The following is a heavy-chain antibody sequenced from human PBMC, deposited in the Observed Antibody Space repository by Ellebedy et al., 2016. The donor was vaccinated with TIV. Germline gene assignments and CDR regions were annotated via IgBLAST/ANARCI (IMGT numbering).Heavy chain of an antibody. V-gene: IGHV3-64*04. CDR3: ARSGEHDS. D-gene: IGHD1-26*01. CDR2: ISNNGGST. Sequence: GESLKISCSASGLTFRNYAMHWVRQAPGKGLEYVSAISNNGGSTYYADSVKGRFTISRDDARNSLFLQMNSLRAEDTAVYYCARSGEHDSWGQGTLVTVSS. CDR1: GLTFRNYA. J-gene: IGHJ4*02.